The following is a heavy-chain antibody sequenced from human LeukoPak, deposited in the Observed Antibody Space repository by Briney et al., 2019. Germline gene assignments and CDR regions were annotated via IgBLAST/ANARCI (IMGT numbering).Heavy chain of an antibody. J-gene: IGHJ4*02. CDR2: IRSKANSYAT. D-gene: IGHD5-12*01. Sequence: GGSLRLSCAASGFTFSGSAMHWFRQASGKGLEWVGRIRSKANSYATAYAASVKGRFTISRDDSKNMAYLQMNSLKTEDTAVYYCLGGYAYWGQGTLVTVSS. V-gene: IGHV3-73*01. CDR1: GFTFSGSA. CDR3: LGGYAY.